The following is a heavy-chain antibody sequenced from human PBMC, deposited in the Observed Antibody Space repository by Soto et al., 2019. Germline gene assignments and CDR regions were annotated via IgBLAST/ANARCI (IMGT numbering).Heavy chain of an antibody. CDR2: INSDGSST. V-gene: IGHV3-74*01. CDR3: ARDRPSYYYGMDV. J-gene: IGHJ6*02. Sequence: EVQLVESGGGLVQPGGSLRLSCAASGFIFNNYWMHWVRQAPGKGLVWVSRINSDGSSTSYAYSVKGRFTITRDNTKNTLYLQMNSLRAEVTAVYYCARDRPSYYYGMDVWGQGPTVPVSS. CDR1: GFIFNNYW.